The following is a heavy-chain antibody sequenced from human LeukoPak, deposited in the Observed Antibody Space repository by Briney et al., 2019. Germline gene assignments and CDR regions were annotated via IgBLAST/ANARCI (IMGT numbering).Heavy chain of an antibody. CDR2: IIPIFGTA. V-gene: IGHV1-69*13. CDR3: ARDREYSSSSLNY. Sequence: SVKVSCKASGGTFSSYAISWVRQAPGQGLEWMGGIIPIFGTANYAQKFQGRVTVTADESTSTAYMELSSLRSEDTAVYYCARDREYSSSSLNYWGQGTLVTVSS. CDR1: GGTFSSYA. J-gene: IGHJ4*02. D-gene: IGHD6-6*01.